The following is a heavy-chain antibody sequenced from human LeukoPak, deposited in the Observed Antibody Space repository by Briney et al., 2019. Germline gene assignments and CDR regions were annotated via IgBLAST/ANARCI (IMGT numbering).Heavy chain of an antibody. CDR2: IIPILGIA. J-gene: IGHJ4*02. D-gene: IGHD6-19*01. V-gene: IGHV1-69*04. CDR3: ARDPGYSSGWYPFDY. CDR1: GGTFSSYT. Sequence: SVKVSCKASGGTFSSYTISWVRQAPGQGLEWMGRIIPILGIANYAQKFQGRVTITADKSTSPAYMELSSLRSEDTAVYYCARDPGYSSGWYPFDYWGQGTLVTVSS.